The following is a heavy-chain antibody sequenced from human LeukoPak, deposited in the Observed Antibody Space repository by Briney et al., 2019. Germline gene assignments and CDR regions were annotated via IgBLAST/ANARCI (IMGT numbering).Heavy chain of an antibody. Sequence: QPGVSPRLSCAASGFTFSSHWMHWVRQAPGKGLVWVSRINSDWSSTSYADSVKGRFTISRDNAKNTLYLQMSGLRAEDTAVYYCARRGGSYNDYWGQGTLVTVSS. CDR2: INSDWSST. J-gene: IGHJ4*02. V-gene: IGHV3-74*01. CDR3: ARRGGSYNDY. D-gene: IGHD1-26*01. CDR1: GFTFSSHW.